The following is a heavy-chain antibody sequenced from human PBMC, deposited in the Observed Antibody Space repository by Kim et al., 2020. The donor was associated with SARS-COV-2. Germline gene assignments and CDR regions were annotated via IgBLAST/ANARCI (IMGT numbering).Heavy chain of an antibody. CDR3: ARDGAAAGDY. CDR1: GYTFTNYA. Sequence: ASVKVSCKASGYTFTNYALNWVRQAPGQGLEWLGWIHTHTGNPTYVEGLRGRFVFSLDTSVTTAYLEISSVKTEDTGIYFCARDGAAAGDYWGQGTLITVSS. CDR2: IHTHTGNP. D-gene: IGHD6-25*01. J-gene: IGHJ4*02. V-gene: IGHV7-4-1*02.